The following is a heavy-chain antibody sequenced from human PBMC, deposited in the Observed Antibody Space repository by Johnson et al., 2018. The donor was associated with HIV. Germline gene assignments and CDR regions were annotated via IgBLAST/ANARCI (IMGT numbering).Heavy chain of an antibody. Sequence: VQLVESGGGVVQPGRSLRLSCAASGFTFSSYWMHWVRQAPGKGLVWVSRINSDGSSTSYADSVKGRFTISRDNAKNTLYLQMNSLRAEDTAVYYCARGPHHSSGTTLRGAFDIWGQGTMVTVSS. V-gene: IGHV3-74*02. CDR2: INSDGSST. CDR3: ARGPHHSSGTTLRGAFDI. CDR1: GFTFSSYW. J-gene: IGHJ3*02. D-gene: IGHD1-7*01.